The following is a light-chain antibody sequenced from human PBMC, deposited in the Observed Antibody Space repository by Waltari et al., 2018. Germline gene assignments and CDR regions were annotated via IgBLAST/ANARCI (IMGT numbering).Light chain of an antibody. CDR2: DAS. CDR3: LQYDNLPST. J-gene: IGKJ5*01. Sequence: DIQMTQSPSSLSASVGDRVTITCQASQDISNYLHWYQQKPGKAPKLLIYDASNLQTGVPSRFSGSGSGTDFTFTISSLQPEDIATFYCLQYDNLPSTFGQGTRLEIK. V-gene: IGKV1-33*01. CDR1: QDISNY.